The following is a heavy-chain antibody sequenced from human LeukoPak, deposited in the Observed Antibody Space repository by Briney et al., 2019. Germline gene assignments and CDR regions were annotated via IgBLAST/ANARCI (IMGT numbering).Heavy chain of an antibody. D-gene: IGHD6-13*01. CDR3: ARSERSGIYFDY. Sequence: SETLSLTCSVSGGSISSYYWSWIRQPPGKGLEWIAYIYYSGSTNYNPSLKSRVTISVDTPKNQFSLKLSSVTAADTAVYYCARSERSGIYFDYWGQGTLVTVSS. J-gene: IGHJ4*02. CDR2: IYYSGST. CDR1: GGSISSYY. V-gene: IGHV4-59*01.